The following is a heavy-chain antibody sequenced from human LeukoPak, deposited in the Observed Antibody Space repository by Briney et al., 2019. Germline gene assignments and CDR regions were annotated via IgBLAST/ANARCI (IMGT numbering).Heavy chain of an antibody. Sequence: GGSLRLSCAASGFTFSSYAMSWVSQAPGKGLEWVSAISGSGGSTYYADSVKGRFTISRDNSKNTLYLQMNSLRAEDTAVYYCAKAILWFGELDYWGQGTLVTVSA. J-gene: IGHJ4*02. CDR1: GFTFSSYA. CDR3: AKAILWFGELDY. CDR2: ISGSGGST. V-gene: IGHV3-23*01. D-gene: IGHD3-10*01.